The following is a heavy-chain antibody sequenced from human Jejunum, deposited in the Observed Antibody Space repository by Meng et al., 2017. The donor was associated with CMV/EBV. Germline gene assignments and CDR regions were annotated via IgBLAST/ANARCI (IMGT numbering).Heavy chain of an antibody. CDR2: FGGSGGGT. CDR1: GFNFKNAW. J-gene: IGHJ6*02. V-gene: IGHV3-23*01. Sequence: LSCAASGFNFKNAWMNWVRQAPGKGLVWVSSFGGSGGGTFYADSVKGRFTISRDNSRNTLYLQMNSLRAEDTAVYYCVKGYGMDVWGQGTTVTVSS. CDR3: VKGYGMDV.